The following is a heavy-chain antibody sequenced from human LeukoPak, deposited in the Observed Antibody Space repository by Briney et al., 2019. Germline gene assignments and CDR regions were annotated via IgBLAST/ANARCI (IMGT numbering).Heavy chain of an antibody. D-gene: IGHD6-19*01. CDR1: GGSFSGYY. CDR3: ARVRLAYSSGWATMNWFDP. Sequence: SETLSLTCAVYGGSFSGYYWSWFRQPPGKGLEWIGEINHSGSTNYNPSLKSRVTISVDTSKNQFSLKLSSVTAADTAVYYCARVRLAYSSGWATMNWFDPWGQGTLVTVSS. J-gene: IGHJ5*02. V-gene: IGHV4-34*01. CDR2: INHSGST.